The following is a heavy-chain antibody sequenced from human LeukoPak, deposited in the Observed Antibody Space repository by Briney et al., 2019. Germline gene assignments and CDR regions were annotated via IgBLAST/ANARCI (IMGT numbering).Heavy chain of an antibody. V-gene: IGHV3-7*01. J-gene: IGHJ4*02. CDR1: GFTVSSYW. D-gene: IGHD2-8*01. CDR3: VRYCTIAICPRRNFDY. CDR2: IKQDGSDK. Sequence: PGGSLRLSRGVSGFTVSSYWMSWVRQAPGKGLEWVATIKQDGSDKYYMDSVKGRFTIARDDAKNSLYLQMNSLRAEDTAVYYCVRYCTIAICPRRNFDYWGQGTLVTVSS.